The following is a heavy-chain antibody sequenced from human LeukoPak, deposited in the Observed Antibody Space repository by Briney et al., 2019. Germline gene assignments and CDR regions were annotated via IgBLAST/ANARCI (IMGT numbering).Heavy chain of an antibody. J-gene: IGHJ4*02. Sequence: ASVKVSCKASGYTFTSYGISWVRQAPGQGLEWMGWINAYNGNTNYAQKLQGRVTMTTDTSTSTAYMELRNLRSDDTAVYYCARGSEPHYYDSSTLDFWGQGTLVTVSS. CDR3: ARGSEPHYYDSSTLDF. CDR2: INAYNGNT. CDR1: GYTFTSYG. D-gene: IGHD3-22*01. V-gene: IGHV1-18*01.